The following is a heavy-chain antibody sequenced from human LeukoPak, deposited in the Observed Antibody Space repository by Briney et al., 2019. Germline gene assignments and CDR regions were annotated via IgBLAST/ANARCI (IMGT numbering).Heavy chain of an antibody. D-gene: IGHD6-6*01. Sequence: PGRSLRLSCAASGFTFDDYAMHWVRQAPGKGLEWVSGISWNSGSIGYADSVKGRFTISRDNAKNSLYLQMNSLRAEVTALYYCAKDRVYSSSATFDYWGQGTLVTVSS. V-gene: IGHV3-9*01. J-gene: IGHJ4*02. CDR2: ISWNSGSI. CDR1: GFTFDDYA. CDR3: AKDRVYSSSATFDY.